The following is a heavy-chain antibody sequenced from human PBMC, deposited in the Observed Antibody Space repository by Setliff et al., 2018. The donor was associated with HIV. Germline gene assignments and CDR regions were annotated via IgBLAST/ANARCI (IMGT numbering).Heavy chain of an antibody. J-gene: IGHJ6*03. Sequence: SETLSLTCAVYGGSFSGYYWSWIRQPPGKGLEWIGEINHSGSTNYNPSLKSRVTISVDTSKNQFSLKLSSVTAADTAVYYRARGSRYYDILTGYYRDYYYMDVWGKGTTVTVSS. V-gene: IGHV4-34*01. CDR2: INHSGST. D-gene: IGHD3-9*01. CDR3: ARGSRYYDILTGYYRDYYYMDV. CDR1: GGSFSGYY.